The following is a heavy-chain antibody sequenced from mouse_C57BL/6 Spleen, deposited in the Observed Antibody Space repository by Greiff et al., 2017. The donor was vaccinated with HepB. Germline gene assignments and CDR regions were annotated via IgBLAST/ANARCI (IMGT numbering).Heavy chain of an antibody. Sequence: QVQLKQPGAELVMPGASVKLSCKASGYTFTSYWMHWVKQRPGQGLEWIGEIDPSDSYTNYNQKFKGKSTLTVDKSSSTAYMQISSLTSEDSAVYYCARENPTGTMRYFDVWGTGTTVTVSS. V-gene: IGHV1-69*01. J-gene: IGHJ1*03. CDR2: IDPSDSYT. CDR1: GYTFTSYW. D-gene: IGHD4-1*02. CDR3: ARENPTGTMRYFDV.